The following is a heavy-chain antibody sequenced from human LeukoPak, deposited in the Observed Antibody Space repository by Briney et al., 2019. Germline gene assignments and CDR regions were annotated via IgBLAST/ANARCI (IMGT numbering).Heavy chain of an antibody. Sequence: PSETLSLTCTVSGGSISNYYWSWIRQPPGKGLEWIGYIYYSGSTNYNPSLKSRVTISVDTSKNQFSLKLSSVTAADTAVYYCARIEDYGGNSVNYWGQGTLVTVSS. D-gene: IGHD4-23*01. CDR3: ARIEDYGGNSVNY. CDR1: GGSISNYY. V-gene: IGHV4-59*01. J-gene: IGHJ4*02. CDR2: IYYSGST.